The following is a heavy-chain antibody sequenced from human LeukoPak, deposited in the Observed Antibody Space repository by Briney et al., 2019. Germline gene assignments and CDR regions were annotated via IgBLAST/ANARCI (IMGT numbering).Heavy chain of an antibody. V-gene: IGHV3-21*01. J-gene: IGHJ4*02. CDR2: ISSSSSYI. D-gene: IGHD6-19*01. CDR3: ARDLYSSGWTPSPNY. CDR1: GFTFSSYS. Sequence: GGSLRLSCAASGFTFSSYSMNWVRQAPGKGLEWVSSISSSSSYIYYADSVKGRFTISRDNAKNSLYLQMNSLRAEDTAVYYCARDLYSSGWTPSPNYWGQGTLVTVSS.